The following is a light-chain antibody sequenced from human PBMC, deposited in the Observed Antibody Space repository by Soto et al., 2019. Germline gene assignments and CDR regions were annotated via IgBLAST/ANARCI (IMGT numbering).Light chain of an antibody. CDR1: DIRTRS. CDR2: DDS. V-gene: IGLV3-21*02. J-gene: IGLJ2*01. CDR3: QVWDFVTDHAV. Sequence: SYELTQPPSLSVAPGQTATITCGGDDIRTRSVHWYQQKPGQALVLVVYDDSDSVIPERFSGSNSGNTATLTIGRAEAGDEADYYCQVWDFVTDHAVFGGGTKVTVL.